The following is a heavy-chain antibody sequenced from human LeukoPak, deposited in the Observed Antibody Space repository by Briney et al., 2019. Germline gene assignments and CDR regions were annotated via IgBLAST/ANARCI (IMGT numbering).Heavy chain of an antibody. Sequence: PGGSLRLSCTASGFTFGDYAMSWVRQALGKGLEWVGFIRSKAYGGTTEYAASVKGRFTISRDDSKSIAYLQMNSLKTEDTAVYYCTREYYDFWSGYHDYWGQGTLVTVSS. D-gene: IGHD3-3*01. CDR3: TREYYDFWSGYHDY. V-gene: IGHV3-49*04. CDR2: IRSKAYGGTT. CDR1: GFTFGDYA. J-gene: IGHJ4*02.